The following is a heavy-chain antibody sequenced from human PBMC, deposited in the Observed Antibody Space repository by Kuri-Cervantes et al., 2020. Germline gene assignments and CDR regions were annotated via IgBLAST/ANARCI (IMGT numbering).Heavy chain of an antibody. CDR2: INHSGST. V-gene: IGHV4-34*01. CDR1: GGSFSGYY. Sequence: SQTLSLTCAVYGGSFSGYYWSRIRQPPGKGLEWIGEINHSGSTNYNPSLKSRVTISVDTSKNQFSLKLSSVTAADTAVYYCAREKHSSGFDYWGQGTLVTVSS. CDR3: AREKHSSGFDY. D-gene: IGHD6-19*01. J-gene: IGHJ4*02.